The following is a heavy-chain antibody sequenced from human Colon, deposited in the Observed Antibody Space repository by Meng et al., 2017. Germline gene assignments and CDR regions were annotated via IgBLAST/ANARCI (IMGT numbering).Heavy chain of an antibody. J-gene: IGHJ5*02. CDR1: GASVGGDY. CDR2: IYNTGST. CDR3: ARGPPAAS. D-gene: IGHD2-15*01. Sequence: SETLSLTCTVSGASVGGDYWSWIRQPPGKGLEWIGYIYNTGSTNYNPSLKSRVTISIDTSKSKFSLELSSVTAADTAVYYCARGPPAASWGPGTLVTVSS. V-gene: IGHV4-59*02.